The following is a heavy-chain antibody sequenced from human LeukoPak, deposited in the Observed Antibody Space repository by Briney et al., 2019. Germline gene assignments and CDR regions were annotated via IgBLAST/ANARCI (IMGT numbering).Heavy chain of an antibody. Sequence: SETLSLTCTVSGGSISSSNYYWGWIRQPPGKGLEWIGSIYNSGGTYYNPSLKSRVTISVDTSKNQFSLKLSSVTAADTAVYYCARVASRLVPNLGYYYYYMDVWGKGTTVTVSS. CDR3: ARVASRLVPNLGYYYYYMDV. CDR1: GGSISSSNYY. V-gene: IGHV4-39*07. D-gene: IGHD3-9*01. J-gene: IGHJ6*03. CDR2: IYNSGGT.